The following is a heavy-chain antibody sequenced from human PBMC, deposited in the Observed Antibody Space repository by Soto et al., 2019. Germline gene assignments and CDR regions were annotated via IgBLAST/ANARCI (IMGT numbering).Heavy chain of an antibody. Sequence: QVQLVQSGAEVKKPGSSVKVSCKASGGTFSSYSINWVRQAPGQWLEWMGEIIPIFGTANYAQKFQGRVTIPADDSTSTAYMELTSLRSEDTAVYYCARDGGRHSGGIDYCGQGTLVTVSS. CDR1: GGTFSSYS. D-gene: IGHD2-15*01. CDR3: ARDGGRHSGGIDY. J-gene: IGHJ4*02. V-gene: IGHV1-69*01. CDR2: IIPIFGTA.